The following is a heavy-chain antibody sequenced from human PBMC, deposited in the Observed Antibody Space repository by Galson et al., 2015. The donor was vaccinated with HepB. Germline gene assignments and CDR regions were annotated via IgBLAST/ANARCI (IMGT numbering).Heavy chain of an antibody. D-gene: IGHD6-19*01. V-gene: IGHV3-23*01. CDR3: AKDLDRSGWFDSHYFDF. J-gene: IGHJ4*02. CDR1: GLTFSNYG. Sequence: SLRLSCAASGLTFSNYGMNWVRQAPGKGLEWVSGISGGGGTTYYADSVKGRVTISRDNSKNTLFLQMNSLRPEDTAVYFCAKDLDRSGWFDSHYFDFWGQGTLVTVSS. CDR2: ISGGGGTT.